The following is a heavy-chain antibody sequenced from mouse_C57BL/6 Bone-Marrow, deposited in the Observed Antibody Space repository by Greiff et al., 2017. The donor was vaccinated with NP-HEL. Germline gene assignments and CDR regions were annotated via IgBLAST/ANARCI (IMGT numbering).Heavy chain of an antibody. Sequence: EVKVVESGGDLVKPGGSLKLSCAASGFTFSSYGMSWVRQTPDKRLEWVATISSGGSYTYYPDSVKGRFTISRDNAKNTLYLQMSSLKSEDTAMYYCARGGHFDYWGQGTTLTVSS. V-gene: IGHV5-6*01. CDR2: ISSGGSYT. CDR3: ARGGHFDY. J-gene: IGHJ2*01. CDR1: GFTFSSYG.